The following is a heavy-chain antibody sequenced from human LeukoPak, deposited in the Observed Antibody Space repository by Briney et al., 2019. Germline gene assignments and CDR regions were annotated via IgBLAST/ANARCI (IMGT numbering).Heavy chain of an antibody. Sequence: TSETLSLTCAVSGSSISSDYYWGWVRQPPGKGLEWIGNIHHSRNTYYNPSLKSRVTISVDTSKNQFSLKLSSVTAADTAVYHCARAGYGYGNYFAYWGQGTLVTVSS. D-gene: IGHD5-18*01. CDR2: IHHSRNT. J-gene: IGHJ4*02. CDR3: ARAGYGYGNYFAY. CDR1: GSSISSDYY. V-gene: IGHV4-38-2*01.